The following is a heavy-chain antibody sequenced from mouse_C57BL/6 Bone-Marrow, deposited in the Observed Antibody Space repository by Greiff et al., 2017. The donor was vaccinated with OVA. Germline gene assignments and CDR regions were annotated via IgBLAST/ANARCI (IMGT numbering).Heavy chain of an antibody. Sequence: QVQLQQSGPELVKPGASVKISCKASGYAFSSSWMNWVKQRPGKGLEWIGRIYPGDGDTNYNGKFKGKATLTADKSSSTAYMQLSSLTSEDSAVYFCARWPLYWYFDVWGTGTTVTVSS. CDR2: IYPGDGDT. V-gene: IGHV1-82*01. CDR3: ARWPLYWYFDV. J-gene: IGHJ1*03. CDR1: GYAFSSSW.